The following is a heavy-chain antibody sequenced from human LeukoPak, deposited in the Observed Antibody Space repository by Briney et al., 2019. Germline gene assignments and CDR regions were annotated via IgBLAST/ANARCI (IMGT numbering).Heavy chain of an antibody. CDR2: IYHSGST. Sequence: TSETLSLTCAVSGGSISSSNWWSWVRQPPGKGLEWIGEIYHSGSTNYNPSLKSRVTISVDKSKNQFSLNLSSVTAADTAVYYCARRSIVGATQFDFWGQGTLVTVSS. J-gene: IGHJ4*02. CDR3: ARRSIVGATQFDF. V-gene: IGHV4-4*02. D-gene: IGHD1-26*01. CDR1: GGSISSSNW.